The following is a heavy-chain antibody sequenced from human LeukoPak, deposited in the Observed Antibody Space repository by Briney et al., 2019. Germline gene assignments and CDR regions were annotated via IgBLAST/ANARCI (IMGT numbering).Heavy chain of an antibody. D-gene: IGHD6-19*01. Sequence: GGSLRLSCAASTFTFSSYGMHWVRQAPGKGLEWVAFIQYDGSKRYYADSVKGRFTISRDNSKNTLYLQMNSLRREDTALYYCANTMYGSAWSPFDYWGRGTLVTVSS. CDR1: TFTFSSYG. V-gene: IGHV3-30*02. CDR3: ANTMYGSAWSPFDY. CDR2: IQYDGSKR. J-gene: IGHJ4*02.